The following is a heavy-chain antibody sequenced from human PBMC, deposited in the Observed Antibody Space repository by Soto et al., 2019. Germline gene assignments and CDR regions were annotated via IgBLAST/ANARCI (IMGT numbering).Heavy chain of an antibody. V-gene: IGHV4-34*01. D-gene: IGHD2-2*01. CDR3: ARGRRYCSSTSCYARFDY. CDR1: GGSFSGYY. J-gene: IGHJ4*02. Sequence: QVQLQQWGAGLLKPSETLSLTCAVYGGSFSGYYWSWIRQPPGKGLEWIGEINHSGSTNYNPSLKSRVTISVDTSKNQFSLKLSSVTAADTAVYYCARGRRYCSSTSCYARFDYWGQGTLVTVSS. CDR2: INHSGST.